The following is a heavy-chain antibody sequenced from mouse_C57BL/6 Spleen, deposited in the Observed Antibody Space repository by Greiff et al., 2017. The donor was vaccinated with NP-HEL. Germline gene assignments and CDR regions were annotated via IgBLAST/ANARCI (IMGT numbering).Heavy chain of an antibody. Sequence: QVQLQQSGAELVKPGASVKLSCKASGYTFTSYWMQWVKQRPGQGLEWIGEIDPSDSYTNYYQKFKGKATLTVDTSSSTAYMQLSSLTSEDSAVYYCARRGSSSNFDYWGQGTTLTVSS. CDR1: GYTFTSYW. CDR2: IDPSDSYT. V-gene: IGHV1-50*01. D-gene: IGHD1-1*01. CDR3: ARRGSSSNFDY. J-gene: IGHJ2*01.